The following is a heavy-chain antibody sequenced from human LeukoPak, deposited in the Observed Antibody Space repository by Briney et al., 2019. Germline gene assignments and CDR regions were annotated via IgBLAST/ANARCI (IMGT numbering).Heavy chain of an antibody. CDR3: ARDLLGDYGTFDI. CDR1: GGSIRSYY. J-gene: IGHJ3*02. D-gene: IGHD4-17*01. V-gene: IGHV4-4*07. CDR2: VYSSGSI. Sequence: SETLSLTCTVSGGSIRSYYWSWIRQPAGKELEWIGRVYSSGSINYNPSLESRVTMSADTSSNQFSLRVRSVTAADTAVYYCARDLLGDYGTFDIWGQGTMVTVSS.